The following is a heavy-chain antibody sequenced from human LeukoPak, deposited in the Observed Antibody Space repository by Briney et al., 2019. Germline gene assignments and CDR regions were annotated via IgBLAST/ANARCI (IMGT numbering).Heavy chain of an antibody. V-gene: IGHV3-21*01. CDR1: GFTFSSYS. J-gene: IGHJ4*02. CDR2: ISNSSSYI. CDR3: ATGNFGYSGYGYSSSSYVAYFDY. D-gene: IGHD6-13*01. Sequence: GGALRLSCAASGFTFSSYSMNWVGPALGRGLEWVSSISNSSSYIYCADSVKGGLTTSKDNAKNSLYLQINSVRAEDTAVNYCATGNFGYSGYGYSSSSYVAYFDYWGQGTLVTVSS.